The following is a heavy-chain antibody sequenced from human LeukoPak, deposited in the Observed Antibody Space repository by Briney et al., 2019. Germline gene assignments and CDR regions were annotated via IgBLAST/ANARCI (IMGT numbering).Heavy chain of an antibody. J-gene: IGHJ6*03. Sequence: GASVKVSCKASGGTFSSYAISWVRQAPGQGLEWMGRIIPILGIANYAQKFQGRVTITTDESTSTAYMELSSLRSEDTAVYYCARDKYYYGSGSYYYYMDVWGKGTTVTVSS. CDR1: GGTFSSYA. CDR3: ARDKYYYGSGSYYYYMDV. D-gene: IGHD3-10*01. CDR2: IIPILGIA. V-gene: IGHV1-69*04.